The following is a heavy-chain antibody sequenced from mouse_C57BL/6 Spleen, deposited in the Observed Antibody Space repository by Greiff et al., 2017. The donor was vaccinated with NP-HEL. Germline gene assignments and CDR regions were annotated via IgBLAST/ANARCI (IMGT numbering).Heavy chain of an antibody. J-gene: IGHJ2*01. Sequence: VQLQQPGAELVMPGASVKLSCKASGYTFTSYWMHWVKQRPGQGLEWIGEIDPSDSYTNYNQKFKGKSTLTVDKSSSTAYMQLSSLTSEDSAVYYCARESTTVQNYFDYWGQGTTLTVSS. CDR3: ARESTTVQNYFDY. V-gene: IGHV1-69*01. D-gene: IGHD1-1*01. CDR2: IDPSDSYT. CDR1: GYTFTSYW.